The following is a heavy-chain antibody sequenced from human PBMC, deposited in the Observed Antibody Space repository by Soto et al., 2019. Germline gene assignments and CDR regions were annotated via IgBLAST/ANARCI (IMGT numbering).Heavy chain of an antibody. CDR3: ATVYVSCRGRSCYSDYYCGMDV. CDR1: GYTFTSYY. V-gene: IGHV1-46*01. Sequence: ASVKVSCKASGYTFTSYYMHWVRQAPGQGLEWMGIINPSGGGTSYAQKFQGRVTMTRDTSTSTVYMELSSLRSDDPPLYYCATVYVSCRGRSCYSDYYCGMDVWGQETTVTVSS. CDR2: INPSGGGT. D-gene: IGHD2-15*01. J-gene: IGHJ6*02.